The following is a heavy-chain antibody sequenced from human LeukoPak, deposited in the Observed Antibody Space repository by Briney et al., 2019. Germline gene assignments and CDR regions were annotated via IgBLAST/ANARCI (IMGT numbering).Heavy chain of an antibody. Sequence: GGSLRLSCAASGFTFSDYYMTWIRQAPGKGLEWVSYISTSGSTIYYADSVKGRFTISRDNSKNTLYLQMNSLRAEDTAVYYCARGFKRTLGDAFDIWGQGTMVTVSS. J-gene: IGHJ3*02. CDR2: ISTSGSTI. CDR3: ARGFKRTLGDAFDI. D-gene: IGHD2-15*01. V-gene: IGHV3-11*04. CDR1: GFTFSDYY.